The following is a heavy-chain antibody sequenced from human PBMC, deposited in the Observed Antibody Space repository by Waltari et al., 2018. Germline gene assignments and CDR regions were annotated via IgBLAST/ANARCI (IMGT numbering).Heavy chain of an antibody. CDR3: ARVTTDYAFDI. CDR2: ITASGRGR. D-gene: IGHD4-17*01. V-gene: IGHV3-11*04. CDR1: GFSFGDSY. Sequence: QVHLVESGGGLVKPGGSLRLSCAVSGFSFGDSYMSWIRQAPGKGWEWGSYITASGRGRYDSDSVRGRFIISRDNVKNSLYLELNSLRVDYTAMYFCARVTTDYAFDIWGQGTLVTVSS. J-gene: IGHJ3*02.